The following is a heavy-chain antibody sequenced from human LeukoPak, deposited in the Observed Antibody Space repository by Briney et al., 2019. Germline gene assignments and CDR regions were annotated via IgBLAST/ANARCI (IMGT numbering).Heavy chain of an antibody. CDR3: VGRNPDCSGPYCPFDY. CDR2: INPNSGVT. Sequence: ASGKVSCKASDYTFTCYYMHRVRQAPGQGPEWMGWINPNSGVTGYVQKFEGKVTMTRDTSISTAYLELSTLRSDDTALSYCVGRNPDCSGPYCPFDYWGQGTLVTVSS. CDR1: DYTFTCYY. V-gene: IGHV1-2*02. J-gene: IGHJ4*02. D-gene: IGHD3-22*01.